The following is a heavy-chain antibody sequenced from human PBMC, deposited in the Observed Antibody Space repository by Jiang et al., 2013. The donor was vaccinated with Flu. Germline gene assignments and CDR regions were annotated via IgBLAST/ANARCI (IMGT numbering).Heavy chain of an antibody. D-gene: IGHD6-13*01. CDR3: ARERSVIAAAGFDY. J-gene: IGHJ4*02. V-gene: IGHV4-34*01. CDR1: GGSFSGYY. CDR2: INHSGST. Sequence: LLKPSETLSLTCAVYGGSFSGYYWSWIRQPPGKGLEWIGEINHSGSTNYNPSLKSRVTISVDTSKNQFSLKLSSVTAADTAVYYCARERSVIAAAGFDYWGQGTLVTVSS.